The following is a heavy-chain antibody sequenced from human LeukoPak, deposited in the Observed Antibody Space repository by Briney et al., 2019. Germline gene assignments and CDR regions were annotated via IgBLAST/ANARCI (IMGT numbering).Heavy chain of an antibody. CDR3: ARHAGSYGDYYYYMDV. CDR2: TYHSGSP. Sequence: SETLSLTCAVSGYSISSGYYWGWIRQPPGKGLEWIGSTYHSGSPYYNPSLKSRVTMSVDTSKNHFSLKLSSVTAADTAVYYCARHAGSYGDYYYYMDVWGKGTTVAV. D-gene: IGHD3-10*01. V-gene: IGHV4-38-2*01. J-gene: IGHJ6*03. CDR1: GYSISSGYY.